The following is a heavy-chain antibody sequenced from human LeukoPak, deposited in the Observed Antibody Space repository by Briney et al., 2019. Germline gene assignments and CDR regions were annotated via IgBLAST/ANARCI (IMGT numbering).Heavy chain of an antibody. V-gene: IGHV3-30*18. J-gene: IGHJ4*02. CDR2: ISYDGSNK. CDR1: GFTFSSYG. Sequence: GGSPRLSCAASGFTFSSYGMHWVRQAPGKGLEWVAVISYDGSNKYYADSVKGRFTISRDNSKNTLYLQMNSLRAEDTAVYYCAKDRGDGPDYWGQGTLVTVSS. D-gene: IGHD3-10*01. CDR3: AKDRGDGPDY.